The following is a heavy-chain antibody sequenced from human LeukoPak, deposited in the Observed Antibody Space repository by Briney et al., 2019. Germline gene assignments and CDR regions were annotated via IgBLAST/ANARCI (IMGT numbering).Heavy chain of an antibody. CDR1: GGSISSSSYY. CDR3: ASSRYVVDAFDI. J-gene: IGHJ3*02. CDR2: IYYSGST. D-gene: IGHD2-15*01. V-gene: IGHV4-39*01. Sequence: SETLSLTCTVSGGSISSSSYYWGWIRQPPGKGLEWIGSIYYSGSTYYNPSLKSRVTISVDTSKNQFSLKLSSVTAADTAVYYCASSRYVVDAFDIWGQGTMVTVSS.